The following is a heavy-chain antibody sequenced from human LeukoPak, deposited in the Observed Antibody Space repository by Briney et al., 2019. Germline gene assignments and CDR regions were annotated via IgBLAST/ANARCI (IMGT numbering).Heavy chain of an antibody. V-gene: IGHV1-2*02. Sequence: ASVKVSCKASGYTFTSYDINWVRQAPGQGLEWMGWINPNSGGTNYAQKFQGRVTMTRDTSISTAYMEMSRLRSDDTAVYYCARDIEAAAAGTYFDYWAQGTLVTVSS. CDR3: ARDIEAAAAGTYFDY. CDR2: INPNSGGT. CDR1: GYTFTSYD. J-gene: IGHJ4*02. D-gene: IGHD6-13*01.